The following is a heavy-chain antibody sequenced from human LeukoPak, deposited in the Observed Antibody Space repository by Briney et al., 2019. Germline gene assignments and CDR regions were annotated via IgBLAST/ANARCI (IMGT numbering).Heavy chain of an antibody. CDR1: GFTFSSYG. CDR3: ARDYYDSSGYLSYFDY. CDR2: IYSGGST. J-gene: IGHJ4*02. Sequence: GGSLRLSCAASGFTFSSYGMHWVRQAPGKGLEWVSVIYSGGSTYYADSVKGRFTISRDNSKNTLYLQMNSLRAEDTAVYYCARDYYDSSGYLSYFDYWGQGTLVTVSS. V-gene: IGHV3-66*01. D-gene: IGHD3-22*01.